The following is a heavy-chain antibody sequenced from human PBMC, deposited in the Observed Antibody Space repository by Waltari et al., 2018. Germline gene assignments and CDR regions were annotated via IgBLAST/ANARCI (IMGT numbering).Heavy chain of an antibody. J-gene: IGHJ6*02. Sequence: QVQLQQWGAGLFKPSETLSLNCAVYGGSFRDYLWTWIRQPPGKGLQWIGEIYHSGRTTYNPSLESRVTISLDMSKNQFSLKLNSVTAADTAMYYCARTFCSRTRCPGTDVWGQGTTVTVSS. V-gene: IGHV4-34*01. CDR2: IYHSGRT. CDR1: GGSFRDYL. CDR3: ARTFCSRTRCPGTDV. D-gene: IGHD2-2*01.